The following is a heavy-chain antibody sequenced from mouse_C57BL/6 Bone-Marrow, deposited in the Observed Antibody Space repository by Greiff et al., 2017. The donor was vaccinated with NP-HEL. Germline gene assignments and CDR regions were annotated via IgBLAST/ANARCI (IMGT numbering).Heavy chain of an antibody. CDR3: ARNGDYYGSSYHWYFDV. CDR2: ISYSGST. J-gene: IGHJ1*03. Sequence: EVKVVESGPGLAKPSQTLSLTCSVTGYSITSDYWNWIRKFPGNKLEYMGYISYSGSTYYNPSLKSRISITRDTSKNQYYLQLNSVTTEDTATYYCARNGDYYGSSYHWYFDVWGTGTTVTVSS. CDR1: GYSITSDY. V-gene: IGHV3-8*01. D-gene: IGHD1-1*01.